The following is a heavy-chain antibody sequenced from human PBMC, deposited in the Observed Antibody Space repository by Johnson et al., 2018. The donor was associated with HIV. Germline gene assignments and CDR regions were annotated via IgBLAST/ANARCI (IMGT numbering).Heavy chain of an antibody. CDR2: IYSDGGT. V-gene: IGHV3-66*01. CDR1: GLTVSGNY. Sequence: VQLVESGGGLVQPGGSLRLSCAASGLTVSGNYMNWVRQAPGTGLEWVSVIYSDGGTYYADSVQGRFTLSRDTSQNTLYLQMHSLRAEDTAVYYCARGGPYSSGWSGAGAFDIWGQGTMVTVSS. D-gene: IGHD6-19*01. CDR3: ARGGPYSSGWSGAGAFDI. J-gene: IGHJ3*02.